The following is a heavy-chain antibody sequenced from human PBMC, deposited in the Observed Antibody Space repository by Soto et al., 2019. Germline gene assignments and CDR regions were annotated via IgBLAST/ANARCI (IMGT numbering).Heavy chain of an antibody. Sequence: SETLSLTCTVSGGSISSYYWSWIRQPPGKGLEWIGYIYYSGSTNYNPSLKSRVTISVDTSKNQFSLKLSSVTAADTAVYYCAKESLPSLPLYGMDVWGQGTTVTVSS. J-gene: IGHJ6*02. CDR3: AKESLPSLPLYGMDV. V-gene: IGHV4-59*01. CDR1: GGSISSYY. CDR2: IYYSGST.